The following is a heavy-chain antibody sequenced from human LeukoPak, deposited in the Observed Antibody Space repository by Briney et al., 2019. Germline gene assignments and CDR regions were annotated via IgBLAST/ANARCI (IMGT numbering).Heavy chain of an antibody. CDR3: ARAGGSVKWYGTIDH. Sequence: PSETLSLTCTVSGASVSSGSYYWSWIRQPAGKGLEWIGHIYTSGSTSYKPSLQSRVTISVDASKEQFSLKLTSVTAADTAVYYCARAGGSVKWYGTIDHWGQGTLVTVSS. J-gene: IGHJ4*02. V-gene: IGHV4-61*09. D-gene: IGHD1-1*01. CDR1: GASVSSGSYY. CDR2: IYTSGST.